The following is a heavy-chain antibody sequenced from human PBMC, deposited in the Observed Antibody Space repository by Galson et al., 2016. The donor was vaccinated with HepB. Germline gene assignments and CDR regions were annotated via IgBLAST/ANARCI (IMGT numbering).Heavy chain of an antibody. V-gene: IGHV1-3*01. J-gene: IGHJ4*02. CDR2: INADNGNT. CDR1: GYTFTNYA. CDR3: TRNAGGYKFGD. Sequence: SVKVSCKASGYTFTNYAIHWVRQAPGQWLEWMGWINADNGNTKYSQKFQGRVTIIRDTSANIAYMELSSLISEDTAVYYCTRNAGGYKFGDRGQGTLVTVSS. D-gene: IGHD5-24*01.